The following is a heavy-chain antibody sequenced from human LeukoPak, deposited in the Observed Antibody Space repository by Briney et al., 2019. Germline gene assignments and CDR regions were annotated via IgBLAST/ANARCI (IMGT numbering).Heavy chain of an antibody. CDR2: ISGSGGST. D-gene: IGHD3-3*01. CDR1: GFTFSSYA. J-gene: IGHJ6*02. V-gene: IGHV3-23*01. Sequence: PGGSLRLSCAASGFTFSSYAMSWVRQAPGKGLEGVSAISGSGGSTYYADSVKGRFTISRDNSKNTLYLQMNSLRAEDTAVYYCAKDSPSWRASYYYGMDVWGQGTTVTVSS. CDR3: AKDSPSWRASYYYGMDV.